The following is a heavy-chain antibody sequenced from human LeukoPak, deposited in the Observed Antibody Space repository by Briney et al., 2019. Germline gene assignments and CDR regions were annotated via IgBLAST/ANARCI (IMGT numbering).Heavy chain of an antibody. J-gene: IGHJ6*02. D-gene: IGHD1-26*01. CDR2: ISYDGSKK. V-gene: IGHV3-30-3*01. Sequence: PGGSLRLSCAASGFIFSNYVFHWVRQAPGKGLEWVTLISYDGSKKHYAASVEGRFTISRDNSKNTVSLQMNSLRAEDTAVYYCARVVVGATDYNYYYGLDVWGHRTTVTVSS. CDR1: GFIFSNYV. CDR3: ARVVVGATDYNYYYGLDV.